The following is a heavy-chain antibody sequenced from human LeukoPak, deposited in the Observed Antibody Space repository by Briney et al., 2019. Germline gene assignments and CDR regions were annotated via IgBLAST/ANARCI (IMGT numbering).Heavy chain of an antibody. CDR3: TTGRIGNYDDYPP. CDR1: GFTFTNAW. Sequence: PGGSLRLSCAASGFTFTNAWMSWIRQAPGKGLEWVGRIKSKTDGGTTDYAAPVNGRFIISRDDSQNTLYLQMNSLKTEDTGVYYCTTGRIGNYDDYPPWGQGTLVTVSS. D-gene: IGHD4-17*01. V-gene: IGHV3-15*01. J-gene: IGHJ5*02. CDR2: IKSKTDGGTT.